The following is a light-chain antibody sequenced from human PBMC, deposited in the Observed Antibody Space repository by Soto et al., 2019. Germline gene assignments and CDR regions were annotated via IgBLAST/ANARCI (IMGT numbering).Light chain of an antibody. CDR2: GAS. CDR3: QQSYGARWT. Sequence: DIQMTQSPSTLSASVGDRVTITCRASESISSFLIWYQQTPGKAPKVLIYGASSLQTGVPSRFSGSGSGTDFTLTIDSLQPEDFAIYYCQQSYGARWTFGQGTKVEIK. CDR1: ESISSF. V-gene: IGKV1-39*01. J-gene: IGKJ1*01.